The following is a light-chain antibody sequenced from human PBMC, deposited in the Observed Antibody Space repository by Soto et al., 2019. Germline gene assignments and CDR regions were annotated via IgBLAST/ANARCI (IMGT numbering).Light chain of an antibody. J-gene: IGKJ2*01. CDR1: QSISSSA. Sequence: DIVLTQSPGTLSLSPGERVILSCRTSQSISSSALAWYQHKPGQAPSLLIYGSSRRATGIPDRFSGSGSGTDFTITISSLEPVDFAVYFCQQYVTSPYTFGQGTKLEI. V-gene: IGKV3-20*01. CDR3: QQYVTSPYT. CDR2: GSS.